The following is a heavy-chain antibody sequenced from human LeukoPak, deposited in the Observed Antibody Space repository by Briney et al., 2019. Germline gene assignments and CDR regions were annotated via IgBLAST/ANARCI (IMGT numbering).Heavy chain of an antibody. V-gene: IGHV4-59*08. Sequence: SETLSLTCTVSGDSLSSFYWSWIRQSSGKGMEGIGLISHSGSTNYNPSLKNRVTMSVDPSTSRSSLRLTSVTAADTAVYYCVSHSGSYRFDSWGQGILVTVSS. CDR1: GDSLSSFY. CDR2: ISHSGST. CDR3: VSHSGSYRFDS. J-gene: IGHJ4*02. D-gene: IGHD3-16*02.